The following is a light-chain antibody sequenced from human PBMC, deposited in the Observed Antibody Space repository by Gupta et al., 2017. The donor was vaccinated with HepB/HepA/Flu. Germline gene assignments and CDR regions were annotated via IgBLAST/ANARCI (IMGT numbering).Light chain of an antibody. Sequence: EIVMTQSPATLSVSPGERATLSCRASQSVSSSLAWYQQKPGQAPRLLIYGASTGATGIPARFSGSGSGTEFTLTISSLQSEDFAVYYCQQYNTWPPLTFGGGTKVEIK. J-gene: IGKJ4*01. V-gene: IGKV3-15*01. CDR1: QSVSSS. CDR3: QQYNTWPPLT. CDR2: GAS.